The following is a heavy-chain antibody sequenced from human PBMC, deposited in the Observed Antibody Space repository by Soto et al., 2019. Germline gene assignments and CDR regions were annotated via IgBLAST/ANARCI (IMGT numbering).Heavy chain of an antibody. D-gene: IGHD3-3*01. J-gene: IGHJ4*02. CDR1: GGSFGNSA. CDR2: FITVYRTL. CDR3: ATGVIWIGYFTVDS. V-gene: IGHV1-69*01. Sequence: QVQLVQSGAEVKKPGSSVKVSCKASGGSFGNSAINWVRQTPGQGLEWLGGFITVYRTLNYAQKFQGRVTITADEAKGTASMTLSSLASDDTAVYYCATGVIWIGYFTVDSWGQGTRVTVSS.